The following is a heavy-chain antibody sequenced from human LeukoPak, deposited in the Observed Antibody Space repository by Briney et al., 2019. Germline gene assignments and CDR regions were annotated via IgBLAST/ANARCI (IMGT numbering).Heavy chain of an antibody. Sequence: GGSLRLSCAASGFTFSSYEMNWVRQAPGKGPEWVSYISSSGSTIYYADSVKGRFTISRDNAKNSLYLQMNSLRAEDTAVYYCARDRDSSGWYRMVGFDYWGQGTLVTVSS. J-gene: IGHJ4*02. D-gene: IGHD6-19*01. CDR3: ARDRDSSGWYRMVGFDY. CDR2: ISSSGSTI. CDR1: GFTFSSYE. V-gene: IGHV3-48*03.